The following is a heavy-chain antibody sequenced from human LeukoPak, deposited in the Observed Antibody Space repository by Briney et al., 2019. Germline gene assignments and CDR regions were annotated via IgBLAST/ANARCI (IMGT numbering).Heavy chain of an antibody. J-gene: IGHJ4*02. D-gene: IGHD4-17*01. Sequence: ALVKVSCKASGYTFTSYYMHRVRQAPGQGLEWMGIINPSGGSTSYAQKFQGRVTMTRDTSTSTVYMFLSSLRSEDTAVYYCARDSLYGVVDYWGQGTLVTVSS. CDR3: ARDSLYGVVDY. CDR1: GYTFTSYY. V-gene: IGHV1-46*01. CDR2: INPSGGST.